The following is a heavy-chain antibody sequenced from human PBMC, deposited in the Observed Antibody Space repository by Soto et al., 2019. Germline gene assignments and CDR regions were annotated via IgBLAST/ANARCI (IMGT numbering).Heavy chain of an antibody. CDR1: GFTFSSYA. V-gene: IGHV3-23*01. Sequence: GGSLRLSCAASGFTFSSYAMSWVRQAPGKGLEWVSAISGSGGSTYYADSVKGRFTISRDNSKNTLYLQMNSLRAEDTAVYYCAKDPGSRIAGTCWFDPWGQGTLVTVSS. CDR3: AKDPGSRIAGTCWFDP. CDR2: ISGSGGST. D-gene: IGHD6-13*01. J-gene: IGHJ5*02.